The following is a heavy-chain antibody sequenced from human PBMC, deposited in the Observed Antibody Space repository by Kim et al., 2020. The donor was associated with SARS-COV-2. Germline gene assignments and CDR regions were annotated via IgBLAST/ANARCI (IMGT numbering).Heavy chain of an antibody. Sequence: GESLKISCKGSGYSFTSYWIGWVRQMPGKGLEWMGIIYPGDSDTRYSPSFQGQVTISADKSISTAYLQWSSLKASDTAMYYCARGYYYGSGSYYWGAPAVEGSWGQGTLVTVSS. J-gene: IGHJ4*02. D-gene: IGHD3-10*01. V-gene: IGHV5-51*01. CDR3: ARGYYYGSGSYYWGAPAVEGS. CDR1: GYSFTSYW. CDR2: IYPGDSDT.